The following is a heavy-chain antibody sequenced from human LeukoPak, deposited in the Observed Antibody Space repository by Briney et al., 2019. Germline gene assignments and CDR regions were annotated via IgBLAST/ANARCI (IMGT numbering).Heavy chain of an antibody. V-gene: IGHV3-30*02. Sequence: PGGSLRLPCAASGFTLSSYGMHWVRQALGKGLEWVAFIRYNGNNKYYADSVKGRFTISRDTSKNTLYLQMYSLRSEDTAVYYCAKDGGVRGPDYYYYMDVWGKGTTVTISS. CDR2: IRYNGNNK. J-gene: IGHJ6*03. CDR1: GFTLSSYG. D-gene: IGHD3-10*01. CDR3: AKDGGVRGPDYYYYMDV.